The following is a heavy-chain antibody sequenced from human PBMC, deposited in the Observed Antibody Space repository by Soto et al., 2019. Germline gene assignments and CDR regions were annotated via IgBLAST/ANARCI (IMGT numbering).Heavy chain of an antibody. CDR3: ARDRVVPTRTGKGYNYHGMDV. Sequence: QVQLQESGPGLVKPSETLSLTCTVSGGSVSSGSYHWSWIRQPPGKGLEWLGYIHYSGSTNYNPPLKSRVTISVDTSKNQLSLKLSSVTAADTAVYYCARDRVVPTRTGKGYNYHGMDVWGQGATVSVSS. CDR1: GGSVSSGSYH. CDR2: IHYSGST. J-gene: IGHJ6*02. D-gene: IGHD1-1*01. V-gene: IGHV4-61*01.